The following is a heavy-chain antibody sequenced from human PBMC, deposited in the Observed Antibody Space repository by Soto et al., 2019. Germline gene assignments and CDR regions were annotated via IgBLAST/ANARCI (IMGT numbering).Heavy chain of an antibody. V-gene: IGHV2-5*02. J-gene: IGHJ4*02. CDR2: IYWDDSK. Sequence: QITLKESGPTLVRPTQTLTLTCAFSGFSLSTSGVGVGWIRQPPGKALEWLAVIYWDDSKHYSPSLRSRLTITKDTTKNQLVLKMTNKDTMDTGTYYCAHKGPEDWPLDYWGQGTLVTVSS. CDR3: AHKGPEDWPLDY. CDR1: GFSLSTSGVG. D-gene: IGHD3-9*01.